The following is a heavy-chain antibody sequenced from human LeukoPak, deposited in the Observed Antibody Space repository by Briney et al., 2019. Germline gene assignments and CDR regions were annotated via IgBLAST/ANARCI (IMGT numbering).Heavy chain of an antibody. Sequence: ASVTVSCKASGYTFTSYYMHWVRQAPGQGLEWMGLINPSGGSTSYAQKSQGRVTTTRDTSTSTVYMELSSLRSEDTAVYYCARDLRGYSYHYGMDVWGQGTTVTVSS. V-gene: IGHV1-46*01. D-gene: IGHD5-12*01. CDR1: GYTFTSYY. J-gene: IGHJ6*02. CDR3: ARDLRGYSYHYGMDV. CDR2: INPSGGST.